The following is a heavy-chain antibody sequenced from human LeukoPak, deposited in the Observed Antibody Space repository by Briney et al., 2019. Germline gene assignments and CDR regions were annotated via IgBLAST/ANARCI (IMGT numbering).Heavy chain of an antibody. J-gene: IGHJ6*03. V-gene: IGHV4-34*01. CDR2: INHSGST. D-gene: IGHD3-10*01. Sequence: PGGSLRLSSAASGFTFSTYNMNWVRQAPGKGLEWVGEINHSGSTNYNPSLKSRVTISVDTSKNQFSLKLSSVTAADTAAYYCARDVLLWFGVSYYMDVWGKGTTVTVSS. CDR1: GFTFSTYN. CDR3: ARDVLLWFGVSYYMDV.